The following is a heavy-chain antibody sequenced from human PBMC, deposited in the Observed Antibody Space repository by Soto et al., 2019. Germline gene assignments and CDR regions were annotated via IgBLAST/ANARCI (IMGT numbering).Heavy chain of an antibody. V-gene: IGHV5-10-1*01. CDR3: ARLDTAMPRRGYYYYYGMDV. Sequence: PGESLKISCKGSGYSFTSYWISWVRQMPGKGLEWMGRIDPSDSYTNYSPSFQGHVTISADKSISTAYLQWSSLKASDTAMYYCARLDTAMPRRGYYYYYGMDVWGQGTTVTVSS. CDR1: GYSFTSYW. J-gene: IGHJ6*02. D-gene: IGHD5-18*01. CDR2: IDPSDSYT.